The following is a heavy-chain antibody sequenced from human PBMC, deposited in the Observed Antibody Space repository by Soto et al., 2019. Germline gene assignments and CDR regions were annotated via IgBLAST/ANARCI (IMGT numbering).Heavy chain of an antibody. D-gene: IGHD5-12*01. V-gene: IGHV4-59*01. CDR1: GVPITSYY. J-gene: IGHJ3*02. CDR2: IGYTGDT. CDR3: AKDKPGGYSSNDAYDI. Sequence: SETLSLTCSVSGVPITSYYWSWIRQPPGKGLEWIGYIGYTGDTKYNPSLKSRATMSLDTSKNQFSLKLTSVIAADSAVYYCAKDKPGGYSSNDAYDIWGQGTMVTVSS.